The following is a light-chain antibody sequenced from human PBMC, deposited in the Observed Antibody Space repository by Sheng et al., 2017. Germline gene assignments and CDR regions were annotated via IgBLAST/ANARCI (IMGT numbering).Light chain of an antibody. CDR1: QGISSH. CDR2: AAS. V-gene: IGKV1-9*01. CDR3: QQHDNYPRT. J-gene: IGKJ1*01. Sequence: IQMTQSPSTLSASVGDRVTITCRASQGISSHLAWYQQKPGEAPKLLIYAASTLQSGVPPRFSGSGSGTDFTLSIASLQPEDFATYYCQQHDNYPRTFGQGTKVEIK.